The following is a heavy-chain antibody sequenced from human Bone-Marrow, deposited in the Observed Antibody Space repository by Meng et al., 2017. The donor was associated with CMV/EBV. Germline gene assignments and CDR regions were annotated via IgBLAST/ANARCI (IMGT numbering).Heavy chain of an antibody. CDR1: GYSISSGYY. CDR3: ARDWGGYSGYDRLVFDY. V-gene: IGHV4-38-2*02. CDR2: IYHSGST. J-gene: IGHJ4*02. D-gene: IGHD5-12*01. Sequence: SETLSLTCAVSGYSISSGYYWGWIRQPPGKGLEWIGSIYHSGSTYYNPSLKSRVTISVDTSKNQFYLKLSSVTDADTAVYYCARDWGGYSGYDRLVFDYWGQGTLVTVSS.